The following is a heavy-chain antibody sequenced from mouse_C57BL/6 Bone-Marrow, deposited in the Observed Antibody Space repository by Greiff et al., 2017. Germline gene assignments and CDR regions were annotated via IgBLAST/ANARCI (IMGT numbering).Heavy chain of an antibody. CDR2: IRNKANGYTT. CDR1: GFTFTDYY. D-gene: IGHD4-1*01. J-gene: IGHJ2*01. V-gene: IGHV7-3*01. Sequence: EVQLVESGGGLVQPGGSLSLSCAASGFTFTDYYMSWVRQPPGKALEWLGFIRNKANGYTTEYSASVKGLFTISSDNSQSILYLQMNALRAEDSATYYCARSRTGTLDYWGQGTTLTVSS. CDR3: ARSRTGTLDY.